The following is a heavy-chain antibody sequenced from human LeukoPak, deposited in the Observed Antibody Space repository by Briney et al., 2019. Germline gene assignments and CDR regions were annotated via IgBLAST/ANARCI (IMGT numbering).Heavy chain of an antibody. CDR1: GFTFSSYS. J-gene: IGHJ4*02. CDR3: ARLIAVAGNDY. CDR2: ISSSSSYI. V-gene: IGHV3-21*01. Sequence: GGSLRLSCAASGFTFSSYSMNWVRQAPGKGLEWVSSISSSSSYIYYADSVKGRFTISRDNAKNSLYLQMNSLRAEDTAVYYCARLIAVAGNDYWGQGTLVTVSS. D-gene: IGHD6-19*01.